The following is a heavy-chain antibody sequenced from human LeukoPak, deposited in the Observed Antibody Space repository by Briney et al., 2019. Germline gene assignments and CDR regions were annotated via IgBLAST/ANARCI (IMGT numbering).Heavy chain of an antibody. Sequence: PSETLSLTCTVSGYSMSTGYFWAWFRQPPGKGLEWIGSISRGAGTYYSPSLKSRVTMSLDTSKNQFSVNLNSVTAADTAVYYCARDHDVWVAPSFDYWGQGNLVSVSS. D-gene: IGHD5-12*01. CDR2: ISRGAGT. CDR1: GYSMSTGYF. CDR3: ARDHDVWVAPSFDY. J-gene: IGHJ4*02. V-gene: IGHV4-38-2*02.